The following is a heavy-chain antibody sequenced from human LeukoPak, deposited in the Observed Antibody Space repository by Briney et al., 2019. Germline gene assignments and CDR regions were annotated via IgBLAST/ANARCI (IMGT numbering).Heavy chain of an antibody. J-gene: IGHJ5*02. CDR1: GFTFDDYG. V-gene: IGHV3-20*01. CDR2: INWNGGST. CDR3: ARGAGYYDSSGYARFDP. D-gene: IGHD3-22*01. Sequence: PGGSLRLSCAASGFTFDDYGMSWARQAPGKGLEWVSGINWNGGSTGYADSVKGRFSISRDNAKNSLYLQMNSLRAEDTALYHCARGAGYYDSSGYARFDPWGQGTLVTVSS.